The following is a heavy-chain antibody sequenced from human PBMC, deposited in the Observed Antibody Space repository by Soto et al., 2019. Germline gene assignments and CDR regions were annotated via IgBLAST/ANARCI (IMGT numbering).Heavy chain of an antibody. V-gene: IGHV3-30-3*01. CDR1: GFTFSSYA. D-gene: IGHD3-10*01. CDR2: ISYDGSNK. Sequence: GGSLRLSCAASGFTFSSYAMHWVRQAPGKGLEWVAVISYDGSNKYYADSVKGRFTISRDNSKNTLYLQMNSLRAEDTAVYYCASVTLWFGELTYYYYYGMDVWGQGTTVTVSS. CDR3: ASVTLWFGELTYYYYYGMDV. J-gene: IGHJ6*02.